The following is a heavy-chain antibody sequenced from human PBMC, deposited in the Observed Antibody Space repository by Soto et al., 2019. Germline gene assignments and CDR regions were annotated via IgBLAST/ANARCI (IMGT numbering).Heavy chain of an antibody. CDR1: GFTFSSYA. Sequence: GGSLRLSCAASGFTFSSYAVSWVRQAPGKGLEWVSAISGSGGSTYYADSVKGRFTISRDNSKNTLYLQMNRLRAEDTAVYYCAKAARQVFGVVIIPPFFDYWGQGTLVTVSS. J-gene: IGHJ4*02. CDR2: ISGSGGST. CDR3: AKAARQVFGVVIIPPFFDY. V-gene: IGHV3-23*01. D-gene: IGHD3-3*01.